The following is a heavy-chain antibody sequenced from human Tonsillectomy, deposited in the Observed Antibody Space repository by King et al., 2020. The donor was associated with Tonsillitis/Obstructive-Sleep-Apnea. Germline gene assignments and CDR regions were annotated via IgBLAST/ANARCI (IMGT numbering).Heavy chain of an antibody. CDR2: ISYDGSNK. J-gene: IGHJ6*02. V-gene: IGHV3-30*18. CDR3: AKNPAVPAAIHNYYYYGMDV. Sequence: VQLVESGGGVVQPGRSLRLSCAASGFTFSNYGMHWVRQAPGKGLEWVAFISYDGSNKYYAASVKGRFTTSRDNSKNTLFLQMNSLRAEDTAVYYCAKNPAVPAAIHNYYYYGMDVWGQGTTVTVSS. D-gene: IGHD2-2*02. CDR1: GFTFSNYG.